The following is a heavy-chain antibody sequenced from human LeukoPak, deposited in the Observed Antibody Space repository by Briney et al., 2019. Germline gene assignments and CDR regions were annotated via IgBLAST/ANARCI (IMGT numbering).Heavy chain of an antibody. CDR2: MGTAGDT. D-gene: IGHD1-1*01. Sequence: GGSLRLSCAASGFTFSSYDMHWVRQATGKGLEWVSAMGTAGDTYYPGSVKGRFTISRENAKNSLYLQMNSLRAGDTAVYYCARAGRTTGTTPKTYYYYGMDVWGQGTTVTVSS. CDR3: ARAGRTTGTTPKTYYYYGMDV. V-gene: IGHV3-13*04. CDR1: GFTFSSYD. J-gene: IGHJ6*02.